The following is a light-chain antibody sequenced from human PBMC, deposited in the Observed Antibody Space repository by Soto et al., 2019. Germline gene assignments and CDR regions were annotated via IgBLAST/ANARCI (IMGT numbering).Light chain of an antibody. CDR3: KQALQTWT. J-gene: IGKJ1*01. CDR2: LGS. CDR1: QSLLHSNGYTY. Sequence: IVMTQSPLSLPVTPGEPASISCRSSQSLLHSNGYTYLDWYVQKPGQSPQLLIYLGSSRASGVPDRFSGSGSGTDFTLRISRVEAEDVGFYYCKQALQTWTFGQGTKVEIK. V-gene: IGKV2-28*01.